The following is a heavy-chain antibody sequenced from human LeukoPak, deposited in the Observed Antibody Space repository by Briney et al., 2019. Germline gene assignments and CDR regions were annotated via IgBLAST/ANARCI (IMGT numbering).Heavy chain of an antibody. CDR1: GYTFTGCY. V-gene: IGHV1-2*02. CDR3: ARSVEQLANFDY. Sequence: ASVRVSCKASGYTFTGCYVHWVRQAPGQGLEWMGWINPNSGGTKDAQKFQGRVTMTRDTSISTAYMELSSLRSDDTAVYYCARSVEQLANFDYWGQGTLVTISS. CDR2: INPNSGGT. J-gene: IGHJ4*02. D-gene: IGHD1-1*01.